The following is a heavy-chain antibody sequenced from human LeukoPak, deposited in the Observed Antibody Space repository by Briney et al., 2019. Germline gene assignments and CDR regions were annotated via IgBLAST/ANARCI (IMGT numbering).Heavy chain of an antibody. CDR1: GFTFSNAW. Sequence: GGSLRLSCAASGFTFSNAWMSWVRQAPGKGLEWVGRIKSKTDGGTTDYAAPMKGRFTISRDDSKNTLYLQMNSLKTEDTAVYYCTTEADCSSTSCYGDFDYWGQGTLVTVSS. V-gene: IGHV3-15*01. CDR2: IKSKTDGGTT. CDR3: TTEADCSSTSCYGDFDY. D-gene: IGHD2-2*01. J-gene: IGHJ4*02.